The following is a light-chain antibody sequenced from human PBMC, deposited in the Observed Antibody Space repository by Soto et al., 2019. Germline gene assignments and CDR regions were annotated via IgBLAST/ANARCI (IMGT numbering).Light chain of an antibody. V-gene: IGKV1-39*01. CDR2: AVS. CDR1: QRISSH. CDR3: QPTYSGRT. J-gene: IGKJ1*01. Sequence: DIQMTQSPSSLSAAIGDRVTITCRASQRISSHLNWYQQKPGKAPNLLIYAVSGVQHGVPSRCSGSGSETDFTLAISSLQTEAFATSYCQPTYSGRTCGQGNRVEIK.